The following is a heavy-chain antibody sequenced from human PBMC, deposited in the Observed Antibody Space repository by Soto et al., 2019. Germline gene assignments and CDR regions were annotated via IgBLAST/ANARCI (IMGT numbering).Heavy chain of an antibody. D-gene: IGHD6-19*01. J-gene: IGHJ4*02. CDR2: INAGGGNT. Sequence: ASVKVSCKASGYTFTSYYMHWVRQAPGQRLEWMGRINAGGGNTSYSQKFQGRVTITRDTSASTAYMELSSLRSEDTAVYYCARGAVAGTFDYWGQGTLVTVSS. V-gene: IGHV1-3*01. CDR3: ARGAVAGTFDY. CDR1: GYTFTSYY.